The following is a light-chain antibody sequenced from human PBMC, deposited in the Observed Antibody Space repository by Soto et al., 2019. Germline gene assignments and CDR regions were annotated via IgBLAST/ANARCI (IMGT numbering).Light chain of an antibody. CDR1: QSVSSSY. V-gene: IGKV3-20*01. J-gene: IGKJ1*01. CDR2: GAS. CDR3: QQSYSVPWT. Sequence: EIVLTQSPGTLSLTPGQRAILSCRASQSVSSSYLAWYQQKPGQAPRLLIYGASTRAAGIPDRFSGSGSGTDFTLTISRLEPEDFATYYCQQSYSVPWTFGQGTKVEIK.